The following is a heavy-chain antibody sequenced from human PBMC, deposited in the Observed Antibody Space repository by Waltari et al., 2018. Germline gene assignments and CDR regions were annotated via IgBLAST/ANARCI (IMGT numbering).Heavy chain of an antibody. CDR3: AKSTGSYYEVFDY. V-gene: IGHV3-23*04. CDR1: GFAFRNSG. Sequence: EVRLVEAGGGLVQPGGSLTLSCAASGFAFRNSGMSCVRQAPGKGLECVSTISGSGGTTFYADSVKGRFTMSKDNSKNTLFLQMNSLRFDDTAEYYCAKSTGSYYEVFDYWGRGTLVTVSS. D-gene: IGHD1-26*01. J-gene: IGHJ4*02. CDR2: ISGSGGTT.